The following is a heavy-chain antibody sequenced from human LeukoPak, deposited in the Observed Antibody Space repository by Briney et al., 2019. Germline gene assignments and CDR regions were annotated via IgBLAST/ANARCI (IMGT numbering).Heavy chain of an antibody. CDR3: ATLGVADSSGYYLRPTMSLDL. D-gene: IGHD3-22*01. CDR2: IWYGGSNK. V-gene: IGHV3-33*08. J-gene: IGHJ2*01. Sequence: AGRSLRLSCAASGFTFSSYGMHWVRQAPGKGLEWVAVIWYGGSNKYYADSVKGRFTISRDNSKNTLYLHMNSLRAEDTAVYYCATLGVADSSGYYLRPTMSLDLWGRGTLVTVSS. CDR1: GFTFSSYG.